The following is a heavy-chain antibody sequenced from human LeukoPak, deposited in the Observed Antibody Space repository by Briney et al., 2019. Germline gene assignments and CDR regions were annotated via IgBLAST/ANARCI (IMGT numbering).Heavy chain of an antibody. V-gene: IGHV1-46*01. D-gene: IGHD6-13*01. CDR1: GYTFTSYY. CDR2: INPSGGST. Sequence: ASVKVSCKASGYTFTSYYMHWVRHAPGQGLEWMGIINPSGGSTSYAQKFQGRVTMTRDMSTSTVYMELSSLRSEDTAVYYCARDGVAAAGYDYWGQGTLVTVSS. J-gene: IGHJ4*02. CDR3: ARDGVAAAGYDY.